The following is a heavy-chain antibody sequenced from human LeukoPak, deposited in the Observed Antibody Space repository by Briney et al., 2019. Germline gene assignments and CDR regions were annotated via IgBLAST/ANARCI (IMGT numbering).Heavy chain of an antibody. CDR2: ISSSSSYI. CDR1: GFTFSSYS. J-gene: IGHJ5*02. Sequence: PGGSLRLSCAASGFTFSSYSMNWVRQAPGKGLEWVSSISSSSSYIYYADSVEGRFTISRDNAKNSLYLQMNSLRAEDTAVYYCASNIAAAGVNWFDPWGQGTLVTVSS. V-gene: IGHV3-21*01. D-gene: IGHD6-13*01. CDR3: ASNIAAAGVNWFDP.